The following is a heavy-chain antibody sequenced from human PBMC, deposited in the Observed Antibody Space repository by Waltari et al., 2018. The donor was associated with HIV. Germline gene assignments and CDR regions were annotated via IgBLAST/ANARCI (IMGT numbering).Heavy chain of an antibody. CDR3: AREIYDSSGYSQGVDY. D-gene: IGHD3-22*01. CDR1: GGSISSYY. J-gene: IGHJ4*02. Sequence: QVQLQESGPGLVKPSETLSLTCTVSGGSISSYYWSWIRQPPGKGLEWIGYIYYSGSTNYNPSLKSRVTISVDTSKNQFSLKLSSVTAADTAVYYCAREIYDSSGYSQGVDYWGQGTLVTVSS. V-gene: IGHV4-59*01. CDR2: IYYSGST.